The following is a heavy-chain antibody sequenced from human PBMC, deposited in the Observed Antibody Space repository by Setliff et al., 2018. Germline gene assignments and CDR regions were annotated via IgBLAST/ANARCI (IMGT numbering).Heavy chain of an antibody. D-gene: IGHD3-22*01. CDR1: GGPISSSNYY. CDR3: ARQDRLYDSSVFVEYFEH. Sequence: SETLSLTCTVSGGPISSSNYYWGWIRQPPGKGLEWIGSINYRENTHDNPSLRSRVTMSVDTSKSHFSLKLSSLTAADTAVYYCARQDRLYDSSVFVEYFEHWGQGTLVTVSS. J-gene: IGHJ1*01. CDR2: INYRENT. V-gene: IGHV4-39*01.